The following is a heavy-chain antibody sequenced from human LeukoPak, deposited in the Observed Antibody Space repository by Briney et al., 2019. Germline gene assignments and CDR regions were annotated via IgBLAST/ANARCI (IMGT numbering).Heavy chain of an antibody. CDR1: GLTFSSYA. V-gene: IGHV3-23*01. CDR3: AKVVYESSGYSDY. J-gene: IGHJ4*02. CDR2: ISGSGGST. D-gene: IGHD3-22*01. Sequence: GGSLRLSCAASGLTFSSYAMSWVRQTPGKGLEWVSTISGSGGSTDYADSVRGRFTISRDNSKNTLYLQMNSLRAEDTAVYYCAKVVYESSGYSDYWGQGTLVTVSS.